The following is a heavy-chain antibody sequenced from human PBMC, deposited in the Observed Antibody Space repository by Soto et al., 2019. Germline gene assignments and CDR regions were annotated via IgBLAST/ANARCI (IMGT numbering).Heavy chain of an antibody. CDR3: ARGGGPYVWFNEF. V-gene: IGHV1-69*01. D-gene: IGHD2-15*01. CDR2: IIPVFNTA. J-gene: IGHJ4*02. Sequence: QEQLVQSGAEVKKPGSSVKVSCKDSGGLFSSFAISWVRQAPGEGLEWLGWIIPVFNTAYYPQKFQGRVTITADESTNTAYMELNNLSSEDTAIYYCARGGGPYVWFNEFWGQGSLVTVSS. CDR1: GGLFSSFA.